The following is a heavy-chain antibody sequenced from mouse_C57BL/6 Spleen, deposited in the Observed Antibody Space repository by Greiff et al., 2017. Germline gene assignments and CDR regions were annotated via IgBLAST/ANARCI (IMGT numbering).Heavy chain of an antibody. Sequence: VQLQQPGAELVKPGASVKMSCKASGYTFTSYWITWVKQRPGQGLEWIGDIYPGSGSTNYNEKFKSKATLTVDTSSSTAYMQLSSLTSEDSAVYYGARGGPDPSMVKGFAYWGQGTLVTVSA. CDR1: GYTFTSYW. CDR3: ARGGPDPSMVKGFAY. D-gene: IGHD2-2*01. J-gene: IGHJ3*01. V-gene: IGHV1-55*01. CDR2: IYPGSGST.